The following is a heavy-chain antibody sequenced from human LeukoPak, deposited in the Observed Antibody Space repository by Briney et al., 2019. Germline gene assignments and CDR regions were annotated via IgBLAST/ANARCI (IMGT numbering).Heavy chain of an antibody. V-gene: IGHV4-38-2*02. D-gene: IGHD6-19*01. CDR1: GYSISSGYY. J-gene: IGHJ6*03. CDR3: ARGASSGWYAYYYYYMDV. Sequence: SKTLSLTCTVSGYSISSGYYWGWIRQPPGKGLEWIGEIYHSGSTNYNPSLKSRVTISVDKSKNQFSLKLSSVTAADTAVYYCARGASSGWYAYYYYYMDVWGKGTTVTVSS. CDR2: IYHSGST.